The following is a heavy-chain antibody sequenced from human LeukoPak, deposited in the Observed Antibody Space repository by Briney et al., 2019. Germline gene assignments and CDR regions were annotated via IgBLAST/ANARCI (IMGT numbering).Heavy chain of an antibody. CDR3: AKTVAVSGTFPYDY. Sequence: GGSLRLSCAGSGFTFSSYSMTWVRQAPGKALEWFSTISGSGDRTYYADSVKGRFTISRDNSKNTLYLQMNSLRAEDTAVHYCAKTVAVSGTFPYDYWGQGTLVTVSS. J-gene: IGHJ4*02. CDR2: ISGSGDRT. D-gene: IGHD3-16*01. V-gene: IGHV3-23*01. CDR1: GFTFSSYS.